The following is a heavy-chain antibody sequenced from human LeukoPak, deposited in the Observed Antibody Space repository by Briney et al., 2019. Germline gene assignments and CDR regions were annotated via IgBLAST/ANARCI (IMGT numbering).Heavy chain of an antibody. Sequence: SETLSLTCAVYGESFSGYSWSWFRQPPGKGLEWIGEVIHGGSSNYNPSLKSRVTISIHTSKNQFSLNLTSVTAADTAFYYCAMRTGWYWGYYFEYWGQGPLVTV. D-gene: IGHD6-19*01. CDR2: VIHGGSS. CDR1: GESFSGYS. V-gene: IGHV4-34*12. J-gene: IGHJ4*02. CDR3: AMRTGWYWGYYFEY.